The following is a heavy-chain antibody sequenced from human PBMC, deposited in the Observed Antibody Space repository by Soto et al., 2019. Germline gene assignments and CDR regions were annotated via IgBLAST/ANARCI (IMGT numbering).Heavy chain of an antibody. V-gene: IGHV1-18*01. CDR1: GYTFSSYG. J-gene: IGHJ6*02. Sequence: ASVKVSCKASGYTFSSYGINWVRQAPGQGLEWLGWVSPYDGYTNYAQILQGRVSMTTDTSTKTAYMEVRSLRSDDTAVYYCARGAYYDSSGYRNYFYYGMNVWGQGTTVTVSS. CDR2: VSPYDGYT. D-gene: IGHD3-22*01. CDR3: ARGAYYDSSGYRNYFYYGMNV.